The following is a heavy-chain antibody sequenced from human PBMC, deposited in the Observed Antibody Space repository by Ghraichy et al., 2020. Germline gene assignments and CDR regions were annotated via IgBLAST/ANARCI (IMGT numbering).Heavy chain of an antibody. CDR1: GGSFSGYY. CDR2: INHSGST. J-gene: IGHJ5*02. V-gene: IGHV4-34*01. CDR3: ARSGLWFGIPYGGHNWFDP. D-gene: IGHD3-10*01. Sequence: SETLSLTCAVYGGSFSGYYWSWIRQPPGKGLEWIGEINHSGSTNYNPSLKSRVTISVDTSKNQFSLKLSSVTAADTAVYYCARSGLWFGIPYGGHNWFDPWGQGTLVTVSS.